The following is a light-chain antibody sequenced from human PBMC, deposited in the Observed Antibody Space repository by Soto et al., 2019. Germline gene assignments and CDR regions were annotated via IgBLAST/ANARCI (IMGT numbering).Light chain of an antibody. V-gene: IGKV3-15*01. CDR2: DAS. CDR3: QQYCGWPIT. CDR1: QSVSRN. J-gene: IGKJ5*01. Sequence: IVLTQSPRTTLMTQGARAFLSCIASQSVSRNLTWYQQGPGLAARLLICDASTMATGIPARFSGSGSGTDFTLTISSLQSEDFAIYYCQQYCGWPITFGQGTRLEIK.